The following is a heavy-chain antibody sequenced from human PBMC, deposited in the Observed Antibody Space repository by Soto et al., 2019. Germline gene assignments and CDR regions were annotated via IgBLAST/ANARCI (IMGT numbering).Heavy chain of an antibody. V-gene: IGHV3-30*19. Sequence: QVQLVESGGGVVQPGRSLRLSCAASVFTFSSYGMHWVRLAPGKGLEWVAVISYDGSNKYYADSVKGRFTISRDNSKNTLYLQMNSLRAEDTTVYYCARGAVGAYFDYWGQGTLVTVSS. CDR3: ARGAVGAYFDY. J-gene: IGHJ4*02. D-gene: IGHD1-26*01. CDR2: ISYDGSNK. CDR1: VFTFSSYG.